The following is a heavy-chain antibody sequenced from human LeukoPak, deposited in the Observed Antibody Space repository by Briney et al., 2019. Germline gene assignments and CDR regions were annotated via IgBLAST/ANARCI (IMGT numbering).Heavy chain of an antibody. V-gene: IGHV1-2*02. D-gene: IGHD6-13*01. Sequence: GASVKVSCKASGYTFTGYYMHWVRQAPGQGLEWMGWINPNSGGTNYAQKFQGRVTITRDTSISTAYMELSRLRSDDTAVYYCARDRRDHSSSWYSDFDYWGQGTLVTVSS. CDR3: ARDRRDHSSSWYSDFDY. J-gene: IGHJ4*02. CDR2: INPNSGGT. CDR1: GYTFTGYY.